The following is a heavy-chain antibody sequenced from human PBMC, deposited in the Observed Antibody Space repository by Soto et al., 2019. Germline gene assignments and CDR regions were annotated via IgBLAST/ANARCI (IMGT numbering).Heavy chain of an antibody. CDR3: GRDLGGAYGAFDH. V-gene: IGHV4-59*01. CDR2: IYSSGTT. D-gene: IGHD4-17*01. Sequence: ETLSLTCTVSGASISTSYWSWIRLPPGKGLEWIGYIYSSGTTKYNPSLKSRVAISIDTPKNQFSLKLSSVTAADTAIYYCGRDLGGAYGAFDHWGQGTLVTVSS. CDR1: GASISTSY. J-gene: IGHJ4*02.